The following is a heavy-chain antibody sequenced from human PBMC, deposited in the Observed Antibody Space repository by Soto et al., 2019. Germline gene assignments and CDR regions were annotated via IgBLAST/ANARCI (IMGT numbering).Heavy chain of an antibody. D-gene: IGHD5-12*01. Sequence: EVQLVESGGVSVQPGGSLRLSCTASGFTLSNYWMHWVRQAPGKGLVWVSRINTDGSTTTYADSVKGRFTISIDNAKNTLYLQMNSLRDEDTAVYYCVRIRRGDGYTFGYWGQGTLVTVSS. V-gene: IGHV3-74*01. CDR2: INTDGSTT. CDR1: GFTLSNYW. J-gene: IGHJ4*02. CDR3: VRIRRGDGYTFGY.